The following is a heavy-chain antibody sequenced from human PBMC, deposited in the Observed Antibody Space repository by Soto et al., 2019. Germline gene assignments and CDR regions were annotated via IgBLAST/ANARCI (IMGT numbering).Heavy chain of an antibody. CDR1: VGSFTSNNW. D-gene: IGHD1-7*01. CDR3: ASRDPGTSVDY. Sequence: AETLCLTCAVSVGSFTSNNWWNCFRQPPGQGLEWIGEIYRTGSTNYNPSLKSRVTISLDKSENQFSLKVTSLTAADTAVYYCASRDPGTSVDYWGQGTLVTGSS. J-gene: IGHJ4*02. V-gene: IGHV4-4*02. CDR2: IYRTGST.